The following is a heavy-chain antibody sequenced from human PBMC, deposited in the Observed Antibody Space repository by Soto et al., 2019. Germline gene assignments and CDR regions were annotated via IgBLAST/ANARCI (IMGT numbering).Heavy chain of an antibody. Sequence: GGSLRLSCAASGFTFSSYWMSWVRQAPGKGLEWVANIKQDGSVKYYVDSVKGRFTISRDNAKNSLYLQMNSLRAEDTAVYYCERDARVGIFDDWGQGTLVTVSS. V-gene: IGHV3-7*03. D-gene: IGHD1-26*01. CDR1: GFTFSSYW. CDR3: ERDARVGIFDD. J-gene: IGHJ4*02. CDR2: IKQDGSVK.